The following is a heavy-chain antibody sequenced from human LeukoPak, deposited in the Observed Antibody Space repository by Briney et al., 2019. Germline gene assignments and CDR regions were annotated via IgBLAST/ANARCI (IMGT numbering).Heavy chain of an antibody. J-gene: IGHJ4*02. CDR2: FYHSGSD. V-gene: IGHV4-59*01. CDR3: VRGYCSGATCYHFDY. CDR1: GASITNYY. Sequence: PSETLSLTCTVSGASITNYYWNWIRQPPGKGLEWIGYFYHSGSDNYNPSLKSRITISVDTSKNQFSLKLSSVTAADTAVYYCVRGYCSGATCYHFDYWGQGTLVTVSS. D-gene: IGHD2-15*01.